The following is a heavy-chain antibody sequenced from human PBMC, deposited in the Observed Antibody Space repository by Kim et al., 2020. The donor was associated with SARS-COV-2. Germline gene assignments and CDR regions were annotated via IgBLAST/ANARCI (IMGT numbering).Heavy chain of an antibody. CDR3: TTAGYYDFWSGYFDY. V-gene: IGHV3-15*01. D-gene: IGHD3-3*01. CDR1: GFTFSNAW. J-gene: IGHJ4*02. CDR2: IKSKTDGGTT. Sequence: GGSLRLSCAASGFTFSNAWMSWVRQAPGKGLEWVGRIKSKTDGGTTDYAAPVKGRFTISRDDTKNTLYLQMNSLKTEDTAVYYCTTAGYYDFWSGYFDYWGQGTLVTVSS.